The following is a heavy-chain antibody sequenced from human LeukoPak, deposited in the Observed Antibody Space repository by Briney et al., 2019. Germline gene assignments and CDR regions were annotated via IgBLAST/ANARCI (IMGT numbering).Heavy chain of an antibody. V-gene: IGHV3-30*04. J-gene: IGHJ4*02. CDR1: GFTFSSFA. D-gene: IGHD4/OR15-4a*01. Sequence: PGGSLRLSCAASGFTFSSFAMHWVRQAPGKGLEWVAVISFDVSNTYYADSVEGRFTISRDNSKNTLYLQMNSLRAEDTAVYYCARRAGAYSHPYDYWGQGTLVTVSS. CDR3: ARRAGAYSHPYDY. CDR2: ISFDVSNT.